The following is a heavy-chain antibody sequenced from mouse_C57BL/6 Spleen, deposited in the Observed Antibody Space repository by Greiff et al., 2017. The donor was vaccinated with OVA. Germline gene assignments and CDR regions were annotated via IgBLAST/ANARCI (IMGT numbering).Heavy chain of an antibody. J-gene: IGHJ1*03. V-gene: IGHV1-82*01. CDR2: IYPGDGDT. Sequence: VKLMESGPELVKPGASVKISCKASGYAFSSSWMNWVKQRPGKGLEWIGRIYPGDGDTNYNGKFKGKATLTADKSSSTAYMQLSSLTSEDSAVYFCARSGWYFDVWGTGTTVTVSS. CDR1: GYAFSSSW. CDR3: ARSGWYFDV.